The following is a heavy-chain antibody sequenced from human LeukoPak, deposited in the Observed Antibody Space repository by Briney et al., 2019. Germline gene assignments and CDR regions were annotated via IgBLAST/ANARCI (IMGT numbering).Heavy chain of an antibody. J-gene: IGHJ6*03. Sequence: ASVKVSCKASGYTFTGYYMHWVRQAPGQGLEWMGWINPNSGGTNYAQKFQGKVTMTRDTSISTAYMELSRLRSDDTAVYYCARDLLDIVVVPAAPYYYYYMDVWGKGTTVTVSS. D-gene: IGHD2-2*03. CDR2: INPNSGGT. CDR3: ARDLLDIVVVPAAPYYYYYMDV. V-gene: IGHV1-2*02. CDR1: GYTFTGYY.